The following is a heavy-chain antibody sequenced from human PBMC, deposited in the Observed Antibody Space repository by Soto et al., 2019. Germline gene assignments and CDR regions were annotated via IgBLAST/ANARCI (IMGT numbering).Heavy chain of an antibody. Sequence: SETLSLTCTVSCGSISSYYWSWIRQPPGKGLEWIGYIYYSGSTNYNPSLKSRVTISVDTSKNQFSLKLSSVTAADTAVYYCARHTPAISISYHWGQGTLVTVS. J-gene: IGHJ4*02. CDR3: ARHTPAISISYH. D-gene: IGHD2-15*01. V-gene: IGHV4-59*08. CDR1: CGSISSYY. CDR2: IYYSGST.